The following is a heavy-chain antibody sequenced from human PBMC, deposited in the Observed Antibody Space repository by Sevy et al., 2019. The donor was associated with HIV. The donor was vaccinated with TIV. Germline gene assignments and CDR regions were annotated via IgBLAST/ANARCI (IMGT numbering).Heavy chain of an antibody. CDR2: INWNSGII. Sequence: GGFLRLSCAASGFSFGDHAMHWVRQAPGKGLEWVSGINWNSGIIAYADSVKGRFTISRDNAKNSLHLQMNSPRDEDTALYYCARDISSGHTIDSYYFYYGMDVWGQGTTVTVSS. CDR1: GFSFGDHA. V-gene: IGHV3-9*01. CDR3: ARDISSGHTIDSYYFYYGMDV. J-gene: IGHJ6*02. D-gene: IGHD6-19*01.